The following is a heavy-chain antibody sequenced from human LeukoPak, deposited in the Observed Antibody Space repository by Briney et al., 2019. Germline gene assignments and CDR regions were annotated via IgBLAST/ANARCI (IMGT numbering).Heavy chain of an antibody. CDR1: GGSFSGYY. J-gene: IGHJ3*02. Sequence: SETLSLTCAVYGGSFSGYYWSWIRQPPGEGLEWIGEINHSGSTNYNPSLKSRVTISVDTSKNQFSLKLSSVTAADTAVYYCARVMALTIFGVVIKPDAFDIWGQGTMVTVSS. CDR3: ARVMALTIFGVVIKPDAFDI. CDR2: INHSGST. D-gene: IGHD3-3*01. V-gene: IGHV4-34*01.